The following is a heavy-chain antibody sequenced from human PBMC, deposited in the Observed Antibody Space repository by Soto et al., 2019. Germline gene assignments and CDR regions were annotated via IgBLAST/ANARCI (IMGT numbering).Heavy chain of an antibody. V-gene: IGHV1-18*04. D-gene: IGHD3-3*01. CDR1: GYTFTSYG. CDR2: ISAYNGNT. Sequence: QVQLVQSGAEVKKPGASVKVSCKDSGYTFTSYGISWVRQAPGPGLEWMGWISAYNGNTNYAQKLQVRVTMTPDASTTNAYIGRRSLRDDDTAVYYCAGDKVGVFIGGTDDAFDIWVQGTMVTVSS. CDR3: AGDKVGVFIGGTDDAFDI. J-gene: IGHJ3*02.